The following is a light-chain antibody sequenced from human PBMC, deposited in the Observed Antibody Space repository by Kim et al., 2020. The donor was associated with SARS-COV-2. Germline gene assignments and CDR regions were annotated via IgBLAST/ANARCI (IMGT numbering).Light chain of an antibody. CDR1: NGHSGYA. J-gene: IGLJ2*01. Sequence: VKRTWTPSNGHSGYAIAWHQKRPEKGPRYLMKVNSDRSHSKRDGIPDRFSGSSSGAERFLTISSLQSEDEADYYCQTWGTGIVVFGGGTQLTVL. V-gene: IGLV4-69*01. CDR3: QTWGTGIVV. CDR2: VNSDRSH.